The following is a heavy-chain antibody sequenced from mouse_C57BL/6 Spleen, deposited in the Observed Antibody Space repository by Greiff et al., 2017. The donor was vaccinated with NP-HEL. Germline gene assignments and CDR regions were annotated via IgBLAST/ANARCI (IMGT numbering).Heavy chain of an antibody. J-gene: IGHJ2*01. CDR1: GYTFTSYW. Sequence: QVQLQQPGAELVKPGASVKLSCKASGYTFTSYWMQWVKQRPGQGLEWIGEIDPSDSYTNYNQKFKGKATLTVDTSSSTAYMQLSSLTSEDSAVYYCARGPPLGYWGQGTTLTVSS. CDR2: IDPSDSYT. V-gene: IGHV1-50*01. CDR3: ARGPPLGY. D-gene: IGHD3-3*01.